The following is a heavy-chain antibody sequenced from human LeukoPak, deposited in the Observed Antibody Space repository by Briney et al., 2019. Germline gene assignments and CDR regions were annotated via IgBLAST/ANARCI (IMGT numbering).Heavy chain of an antibody. V-gene: IGHV3-7*01. CDR1: GFTFSNYW. Sequence: GGSLRLSCAASGFTFSNYWISWVRQAPRKGLEWVANIKQDGSEQYYVDSVKGRFTISRDNAKNSLYLQMNSLRAEDTAVYYCTREGITAGADYWGQGTLVTVSS. CDR3: TREGITAGADY. J-gene: IGHJ4*02. D-gene: IGHD6-13*01. CDR2: IKQDGSEQ.